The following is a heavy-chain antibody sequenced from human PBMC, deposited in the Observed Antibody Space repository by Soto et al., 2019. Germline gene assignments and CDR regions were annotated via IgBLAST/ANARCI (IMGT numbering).Heavy chain of an antibody. CDR1: GGTFNNYA. CDR3: AREVTVASYSFDF. J-gene: IGHJ4*02. Sequence: QVQLVQSGAEVKRPGSSVKVSCKASGGTFNNYALSWVRQAPGQGLEWVGGIIPIFNSANYAQKFQGRVTITADDSTSTAYMELRSLRPDDTAVYYCAREVTVASYSFDFWGQGTLVTFSS. CDR2: IIPIFNSA. D-gene: IGHD5-12*01. V-gene: IGHV1-69*01.